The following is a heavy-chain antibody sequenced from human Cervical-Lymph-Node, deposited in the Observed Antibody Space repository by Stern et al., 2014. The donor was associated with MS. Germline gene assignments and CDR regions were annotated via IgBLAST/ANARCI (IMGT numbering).Heavy chain of an antibody. CDR3: ARLNIVGATQGFDY. V-gene: IGHV4-4*07. CDR1: GGSISSYY. Sequence: QVQLQESGPGLVKPSETLSLTCTVSGGSISSYYWSWIRQPAGKGLEWIGRIYTSGSTNYNPSLKRRVTMSVDTSKNQFSLKLSSVTAADTAVYYCARLNIVGATQGFDYWGQGTLVTVSS. D-gene: IGHD1-26*01. J-gene: IGHJ4*02. CDR2: IYTSGST.